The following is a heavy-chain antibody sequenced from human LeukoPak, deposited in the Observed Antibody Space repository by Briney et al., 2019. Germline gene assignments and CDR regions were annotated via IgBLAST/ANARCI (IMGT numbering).Heavy chain of an antibody. CDR1: GFIVSSYY. J-gene: IGHJ6*02. V-gene: IGHV3-66*01. CDR3: ARSYSNHLFGMDV. Sequence: GGSLRLSCVASGFIVSSYYMTWVRQAPGKGLEWVSVIYSGGSTYYADYVKGRVAISRDNSKNTVFLQMNSVRADDTAVYFCARSYSNHLFGMDVWGQGTTVSVTS. CDR2: IYSGGST. D-gene: IGHD4-11*01.